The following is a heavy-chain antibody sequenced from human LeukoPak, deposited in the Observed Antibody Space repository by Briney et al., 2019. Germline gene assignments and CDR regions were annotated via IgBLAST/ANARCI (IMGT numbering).Heavy chain of an antibody. Sequence: PSETLSLTCTVSGGSISSSSYYWGWIRQPPGKGLEWIGTIYYSGSTYYNPSLKSRVTISVDTSRDQFSLKLSSVTAADTAVYSCARTANYHYYYMDVWGKGTTVTVSS. V-gene: IGHV4-39*07. CDR1: GGSISSSSYY. J-gene: IGHJ6*03. CDR3: ARTANYHYYYMDV. CDR2: IYYSGST.